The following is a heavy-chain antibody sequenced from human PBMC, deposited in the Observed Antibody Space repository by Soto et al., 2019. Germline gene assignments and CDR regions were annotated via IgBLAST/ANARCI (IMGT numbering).Heavy chain of an antibody. D-gene: IGHD3-22*01. CDR2: IIPIFGTA. V-gene: IGHV1-69*01. CDR3: ARGWRYDRNDYYYAY. CDR1: GGTFSRHA. Sequence: QVQLVQSGAEVRKPGSSVQVSCKASGGTFSRHAISWVRQAPGQGLEWMGGIIPIFGTANHAQKFQGRVTISVDESTGTVYMELSSLSSEDTAMYYCARGWRYDRNDYYYAYWGQGTLVIGSS. J-gene: IGHJ4*02.